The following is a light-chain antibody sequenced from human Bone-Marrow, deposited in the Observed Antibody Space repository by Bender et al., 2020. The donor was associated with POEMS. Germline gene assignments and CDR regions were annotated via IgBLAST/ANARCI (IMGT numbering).Light chain of an antibody. CDR1: SIDVGNYNL. J-gene: IGLJ1*01. CDR3: SSYGRKSLDFV. V-gene: IGLV2-14*02. CDR2: DVS. Sequence: QSALTQPPSASGSPGQSITISCTGTSIDVGNYNLVSWYQHHPGRVPKVLIYDVSNRPSGVSDRFSGSKSGTTASLTISGLQTDDEADYFCSSYGRKSLDFVFGTGTRVTVL.